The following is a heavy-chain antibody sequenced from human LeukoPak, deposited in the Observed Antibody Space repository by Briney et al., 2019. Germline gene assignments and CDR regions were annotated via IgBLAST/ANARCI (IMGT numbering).Heavy chain of an antibody. CDR1: GYTFIGYY. Sequence: ASVKVSCKVSGYTFIGYYIHWVRQAPGQGLEWMGWINPNSGATNYAQKFQGRVTMTRDRSISTAYMELNWLTSDDTAVYYCTRETGGSTLVTLRSDNWGQGTPVTVSS. J-gene: IGHJ4*02. V-gene: IGHV1-2*02. D-gene: IGHD4-23*01. CDR2: INPNSGAT. CDR3: TRETGGSTLVTLRSDN.